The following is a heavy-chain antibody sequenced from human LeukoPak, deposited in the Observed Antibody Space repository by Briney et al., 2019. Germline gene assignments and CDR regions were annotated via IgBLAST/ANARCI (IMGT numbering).Heavy chain of an antibody. V-gene: IGHV4-59*01. CDR3: ARVRVGYSSSSFDY. CDR2: IYYGGST. D-gene: IGHD6-6*01. J-gene: IGHJ4*02. Sequence: SETLSLTCNVSGGSISSYHWSWIRQPPGKGLEWIGYIYYGGSTNYNPSLKSRVTISVDTSKNQFSLKLSPVTAADTAVYYCARVRVGYSSSSFDYWGQGTLVTVSS. CDR1: GGSISSYH.